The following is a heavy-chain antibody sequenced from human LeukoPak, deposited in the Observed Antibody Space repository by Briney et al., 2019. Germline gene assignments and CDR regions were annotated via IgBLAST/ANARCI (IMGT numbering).Heavy chain of an antibody. Sequence: GGSLRLSCAASGFTFSSYGMQWVRQAPGKGLEWVAFIRYDGSNKYYADSVKGRFTISRDNSKNTLYLQMNSLRAEDTAVYYCAKGGRWFGESDYYYMDVWGKGTTVTISS. D-gene: IGHD3-10*01. CDR3: AKGGRWFGESDYYYMDV. CDR1: GFTFSSYG. J-gene: IGHJ6*03. V-gene: IGHV3-30*02. CDR2: IRYDGSNK.